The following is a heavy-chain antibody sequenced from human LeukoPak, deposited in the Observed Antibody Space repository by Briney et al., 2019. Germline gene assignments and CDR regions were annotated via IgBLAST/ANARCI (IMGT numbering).Heavy chain of an antibody. CDR1: GYIFTGYY. Sequence: ASVKVSCKASGYIFTGYYMHWVRQAPGQGLEWMGWINPNSGGTNFAQKFQGRVTMTRDTSISTAYMELSRLRSDDTAVYYCARRLAAAGFDYWGQGTLVTVSS. V-gene: IGHV1-2*02. CDR3: ARRLAAAGFDY. CDR2: INPNSGGT. D-gene: IGHD6-13*01. J-gene: IGHJ4*02.